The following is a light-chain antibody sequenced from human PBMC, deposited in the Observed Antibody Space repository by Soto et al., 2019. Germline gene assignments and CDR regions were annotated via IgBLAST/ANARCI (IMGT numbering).Light chain of an antibody. Sequence: EIVVTQSPATLSVSPGERATLSCMASQSVSSNLAWYQQKPGQAPRLLIYGASTRATGIPARLSGSGSGTEFTLTISSLQSEDFPVYYCQQYNTWPTFGQGTKVDIK. CDR1: QSVSSN. CDR3: QQYNTWPT. CDR2: GAS. V-gene: IGKV3-15*01. J-gene: IGKJ1*01.